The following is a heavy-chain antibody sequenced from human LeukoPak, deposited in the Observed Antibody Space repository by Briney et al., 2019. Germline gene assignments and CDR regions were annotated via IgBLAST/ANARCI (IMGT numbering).Heavy chain of an antibody. Sequence: GGSLRLSCAVSGFTFSNYWMSWVRQAPGKGLEWVANIKQDGSEKNYVDSVKGRFTISRDNAKNLLYLQMNNLRAEDTAIYYCASTQTFDYWGQGTLVTVSS. CDR2: IKQDGSEK. CDR3: ASTQTFDY. J-gene: IGHJ4*02. CDR1: GFTFSNYW. V-gene: IGHV3-7*01.